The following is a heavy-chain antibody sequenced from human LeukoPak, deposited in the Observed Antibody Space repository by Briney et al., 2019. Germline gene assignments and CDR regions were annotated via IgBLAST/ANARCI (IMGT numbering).Heavy chain of an antibody. J-gene: IGHJ4*02. V-gene: IGHV3-30-3*01. CDR3: ARDFLGY. CDR1: GFTFSSYA. Sequence: GGSLRLSCAASGFTFSSYAMHWVRQAPGKGLEWVAVISYDGSNKYYADSVKGRFTISRDNSKNSLYLQMNSLRAEDTAVYYCARDFLGYWGQGTLVTVSS. D-gene: IGHD3-16*01. CDR2: ISYDGSNK.